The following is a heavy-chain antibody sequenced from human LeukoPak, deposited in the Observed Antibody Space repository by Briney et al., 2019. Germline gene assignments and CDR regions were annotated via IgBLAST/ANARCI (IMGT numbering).Heavy chain of an antibody. D-gene: IGHD3-10*01. CDR1: GFTISTYG. CDR3: AKSVYHSGNY. V-gene: IGHV3-23*01. Sequence: GGSLRLSCAASGFTISTYGMSWVRQAPGKGLEWVSSISGGSTYYADSVKGRFTISRDNSRNTVSLQMNSLRAEDTAVYYCAKSVYHSGNYWGQGTLVTVSS. J-gene: IGHJ4*02. CDR2: ISGGST.